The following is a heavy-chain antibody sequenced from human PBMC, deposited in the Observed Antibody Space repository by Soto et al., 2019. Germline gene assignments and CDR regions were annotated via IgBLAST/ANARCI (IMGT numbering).Heavy chain of an antibody. CDR2: ITHGGST. CDR3: ARMAVTTFYYYAMEV. D-gene: IGHD6-19*01. J-gene: IGHJ6*01. V-gene: IGHV4-28*01. Sequence: PSETLSLTCAVYVCSIRSSDWWGWIRQPPGKGLEWIGYITHGGSTNYNPSLKRRVTMSVDPSKNQFSLNLTSVTAVDTAVYYCARMAVTTFYYYAMEVWGQGTTVIGSS. CDR1: VCSIRSSDW.